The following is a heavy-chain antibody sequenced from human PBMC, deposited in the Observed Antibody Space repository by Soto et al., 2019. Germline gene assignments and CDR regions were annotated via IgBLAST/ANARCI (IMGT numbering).Heavy chain of an antibody. CDR1: GFTFSSYG. CDR2: IWYDGSNK. J-gene: IGHJ6*03. V-gene: IGHV3-33*01. CDR3: ARGIAVADDQAYYYYYYMDV. D-gene: IGHD6-19*01. Sequence: GESLKISCAASGFTFSSYGMHWVRQAPGKGLEWVAVIWYDGSNKYYADSVKGRFTISRDNSKNTLYLQMNSLRAEDTAVYYCARGIAVADDQAYYYYYYMDVWGKGTTVTVSS.